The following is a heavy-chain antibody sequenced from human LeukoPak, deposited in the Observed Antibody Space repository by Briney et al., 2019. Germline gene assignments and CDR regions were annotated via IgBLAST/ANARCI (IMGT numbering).Heavy chain of an antibody. V-gene: IGHV3-7*04. J-gene: IGHJ4*02. CDR3: ARGYSGYVG. CDR1: GFTFSSYA. D-gene: IGHD5-12*01. Sequence: PGGSLRLSCAASGFTFSSYAMSWVRQAPGKGLEWVANIKQDGSEKYYVDSVKGRFTISRDNAKNSLYLQMNSLRAEDTAVYYCARGYSGYVGWGQGTLVTVSS. CDR2: IKQDGSEK.